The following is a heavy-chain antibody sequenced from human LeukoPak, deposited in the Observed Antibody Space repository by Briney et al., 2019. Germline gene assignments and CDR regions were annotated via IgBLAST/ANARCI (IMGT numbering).Heavy chain of an antibody. CDR3: TSAPFYYDSYYFDY. Sequence: ASVKVSFKASGYTFTGYYMHWVRQAPGQGLEWVGWINPNNGGTKYAQKFQGRVTMTRDTSISTAYMELSRLRSDDTAVYYCTSAPFYYDSYYFDYWGQGTLVTVSS. CDR2: INPNNGGT. J-gene: IGHJ4*02. D-gene: IGHD3-22*01. V-gene: IGHV1-2*02. CDR1: GYTFTGYY.